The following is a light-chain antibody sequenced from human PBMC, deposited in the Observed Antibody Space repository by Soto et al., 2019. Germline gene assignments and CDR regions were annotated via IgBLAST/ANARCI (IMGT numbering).Light chain of an antibody. CDR3: QYYDTNLGTSGI. V-gene: IGLV1-40*01. J-gene: IGLJ1*01. Sequence: QSVLTQPPSVSGAPGQRVIISCTGSSSNIGAGYDVHWYQQLPGTAPKLLIYGNSKRPSGVPDRFSGSKSGTSASLTISGLQAEHAADDYCQYYDTNLGTSGIFGTGTKVTVL. CDR2: GNS. CDR1: SSNIGAGYD.